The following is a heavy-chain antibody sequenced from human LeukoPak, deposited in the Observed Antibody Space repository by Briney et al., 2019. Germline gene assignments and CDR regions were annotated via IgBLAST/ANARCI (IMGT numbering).Heavy chain of an antibody. CDR3: ARDLGGITMIASDY. D-gene: IGHD3-22*01. CDR1: GCTFTSYG. CDR2: ISAYNGNT. Sequence: ASVKVSCKASGCTFTSYGISWVRQAPGQGLEWMGWISAYNGNTNYAQKLQGRVTMTTDTSTSTAYMELRSLRSDDTAVYYCARDLGGITMIASDYWGQGTLVTVSS. V-gene: IGHV1-18*01. J-gene: IGHJ4*02.